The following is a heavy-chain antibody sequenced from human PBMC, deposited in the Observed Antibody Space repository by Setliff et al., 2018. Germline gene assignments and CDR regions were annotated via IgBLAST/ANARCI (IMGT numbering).Heavy chain of an antibody. V-gene: IGHV1-69*05. CDR1: GDTFSTYA. CDR3: ERLVRYCTTTSCQRTSGDDF. D-gene: IGHD2-2*01. CDR2: IIPLLETA. Sequence: SVKVSCKASGDTFSTYALSWVRQAPGQGLEWMGGIIPLLETAKYAQKFQGRVTMTTDTTTSTSYMELRSLRSDDTAVYYCERLVRYCTTTSCQRTSGDDFWGQGTLVTVSS. J-gene: IGHJ4*02.